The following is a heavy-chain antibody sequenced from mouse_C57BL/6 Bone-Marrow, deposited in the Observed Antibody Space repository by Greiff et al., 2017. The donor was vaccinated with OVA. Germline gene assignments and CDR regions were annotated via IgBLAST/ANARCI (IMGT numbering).Heavy chain of an antibody. CDR3: ARGTVLRDLAY. V-gene: IGHV1-50*01. Sequence: VQLQQPGAELVKPGASVKLSCKASGYTFTSYWMQWVKQRPGQGLEWIGEIDPSDSYTNYNQKFKGKATLTVDTSSSTAYMQLSSLTSEDSAVYYCARGTVLRDLAYWGQGTLVTVSA. CDR2: IDPSDSYT. D-gene: IGHD1-1*01. J-gene: IGHJ3*01. CDR1: GYTFTSYW.